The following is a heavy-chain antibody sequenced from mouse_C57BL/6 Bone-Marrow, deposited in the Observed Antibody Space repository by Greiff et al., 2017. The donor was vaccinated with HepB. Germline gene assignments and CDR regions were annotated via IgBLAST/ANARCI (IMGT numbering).Heavy chain of an antibody. CDR1: GFTFSSYA. D-gene: IGHD1-1*01. Sequence: VQLKESGGGLVKPGGSLKLSCAASGFTFSSYAMSWVRQTPEKRLEWVATISDGGSYTYYPDNVKGRFTISRDNAKNNLYLQMSHLKSEDTAMYYCARGYGSSYLAWFAYWGQGTLVTVSA. CDR3: ARGYGSSYLAWFAY. J-gene: IGHJ3*01. CDR2: ISDGGSYT. V-gene: IGHV5-4*01.